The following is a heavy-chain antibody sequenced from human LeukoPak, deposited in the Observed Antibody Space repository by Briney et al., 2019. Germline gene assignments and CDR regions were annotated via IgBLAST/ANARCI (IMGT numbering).Heavy chain of an antibody. Sequence: SETLSLTCAVYGGSFSGYYWSWIRQPPGKGLEWIGEINHSGSTNYNPSLKSRVTISVDTSKNQFSLKLRSVTAADTAVYYCARTFRESYYDFWSGYSTLDYWGQGTLATVSS. CDR2: INHSGST. V-gene: IGHV4-34*01. J-gene: IGHJ4*02. CDR3: ARTFRESYYDFWSGYSTLDY. CDR1: GGSFSGYY. D-gene: IGHD3-3*01.